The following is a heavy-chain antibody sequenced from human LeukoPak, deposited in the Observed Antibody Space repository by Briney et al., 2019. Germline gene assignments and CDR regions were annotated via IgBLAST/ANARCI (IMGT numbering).Heavy chain of an antibody. CDR3: ARGYSGYDMYYFDY. CDR1: GGSISSYY. J-gene: IGHJ4*02. CDR2: IYYSGST. D-gene: IGHD5-12*01. Sequence: PSETLSLTCTVSGGSISSYYWGWIRQPPGKGLEWIGSIYYSGSTYYNPSLKSRVTISVDTSKNQFSLKLSSVTAADTAVYYCARGYSGYDMYYFDYWGQGTLVTVSS. V-gene: IGHV4-39*07.